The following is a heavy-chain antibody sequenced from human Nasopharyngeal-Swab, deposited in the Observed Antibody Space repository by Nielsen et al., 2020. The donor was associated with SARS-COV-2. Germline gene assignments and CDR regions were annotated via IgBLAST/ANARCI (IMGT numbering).Heavy chain of an antibody. J-gene: IGHJ4*02. CDR2: INSDGSST. Sequence: WIRQPPGKGLVWVSRINSDGSSTSYADSVKGRFTISRDNSKNTLYLQMNSLRAEDTAVYYCAKDRSRGIFGVVIITYYFDYWGQGTLVTVSS. D-gene: IGHD3-3*02. V-gene: IGHV3-74*01. CDR3: AKDRSRGIFGVVIITYYFDY.